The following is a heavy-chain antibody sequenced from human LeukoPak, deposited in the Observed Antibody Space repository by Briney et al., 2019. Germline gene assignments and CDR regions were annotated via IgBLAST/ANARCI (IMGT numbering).Heavy chain of an antibody. V-gene: IGHV4-34*01. Sequence: PSETLSLTCAVYGESFSGYYWSLIRQPPGKGLEWIGEINHNGSTNYNPSLKSRVTMSVDTSKNQFSLKLNSVTAADTAVYYCARRRPVAGYFDYWGQGTLVTVSS. CDR1: GESFSGYY. D-gene: IGHD6-19*01. J-gene: IGHJ4*02. CDR2: INHNGST. CDR3: ARRRPVAGYFDY.